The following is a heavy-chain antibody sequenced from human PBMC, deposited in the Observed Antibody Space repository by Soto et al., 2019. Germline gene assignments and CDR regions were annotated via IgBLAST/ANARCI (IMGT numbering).Heavy chain of an antibody. D-gene: IGHD3-16*02. CDR2: ISAYNGNT. V-gene: IGHV1-18*01. J-gene: IGHJ5*02. Sequence: QVQLVESGAEVKKHGASVTVSCKASGYTFTSDGISWVRQAPGLGLEWMGWISAYNGNTDYAQKLQGRVTMTTDTATRTAYMELRSLRDDDTDVDYCARHIKAPVISVTSSWFDPCGQGTLVAVSS. CDR1: GYTFTSDG. CDR3: ARHIKAPVISVTSSWFDP.